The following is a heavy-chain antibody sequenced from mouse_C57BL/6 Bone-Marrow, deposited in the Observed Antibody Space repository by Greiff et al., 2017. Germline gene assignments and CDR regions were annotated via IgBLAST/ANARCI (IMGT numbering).Heavy chain of an antibody. J-gene: IGHJ3*01. CDR2: IWSGGST. CDR3: ARNRGYYGSSSWFAY. V-gene: IGHV2-2*01. Sequence: VQLQESGPGLVQPSQSLSITCTVSGFSLTSYGVHWVRQSPGKGLEWLGVIWSGGSTDYNAAFISRLSISKDNSKTQVFYKMNSLQAEDTAIYYCARNRGYYGSSSWFAYWGQGTLVTVSA. CDR1: GFSLTSYG. D-gene: IGHD1-1*01.